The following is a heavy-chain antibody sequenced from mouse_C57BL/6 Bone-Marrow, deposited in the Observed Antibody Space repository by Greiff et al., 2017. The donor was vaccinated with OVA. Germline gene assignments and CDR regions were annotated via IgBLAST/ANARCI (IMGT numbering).Heavy chain of an antibody. CDR3: ARLKYYYAMDY. J-gene: IGHJ4*01. CDR1: GFNIKNTN. CDR2: IDPANGNT. Sequence: EVQGVESVAELVRPGASVKLSCTASGFNIKNTNMHWVKQRPEQGLEWIGRIDPANGNTKYDPKFQGKATITADTSSNTAYLQLSSLTSEDSAFYYCARLKYYYAMDYWGQGTSVTVSA. V-gene: IGHV14-3*01.